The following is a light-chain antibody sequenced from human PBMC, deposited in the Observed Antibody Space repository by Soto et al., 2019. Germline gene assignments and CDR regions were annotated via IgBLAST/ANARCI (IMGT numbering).Light chain of an antibody. V-gene: IGKV3-20*01. CDR2: GAS. J-gene: IGKJ1*01. CDR3: QQYGSSPT. Sequence: EIVLTQSPGTLSLSPGESATLSCRAGQTDSSSYLAWYQQKPGQAHRLLIYGASRWATGIPDMLSGSGSGTDFTLTISRLEPDDIAIYYRQQYGSSPTFGQGTKVEIK. CDR1: QTDSSSY.